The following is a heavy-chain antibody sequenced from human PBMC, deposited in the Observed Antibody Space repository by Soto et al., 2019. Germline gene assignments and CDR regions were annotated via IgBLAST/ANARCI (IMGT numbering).Heavy chain of an antibody. CDR1: GYGFTTYG. CDR3: ARGRHGDY. Sequence: QIHLVQSGAEVKKPGASVKVSCKGSGYGFTTYGITWVRQAPGQGLEWMAWISAHNGNTNYAQKLQGRVTVPRDTSTSTAYMELRSLRSDDTAVYYCARGRHGDYWGQGALVTVSS. J-gene: IGHJ4*02. V-gene: IGHV1-18*01. CDR2: ISAHNGNT.